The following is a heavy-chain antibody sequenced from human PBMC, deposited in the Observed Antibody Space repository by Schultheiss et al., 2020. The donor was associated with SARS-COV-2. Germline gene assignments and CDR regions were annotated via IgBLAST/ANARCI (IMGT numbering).Heavy chain of an antibody. D-gene: IGHD6-19*01. V-gene: IGHV1-18*01. Sequence: ASVKVSCKASGGTFSSYAISWVRQAPGQGLEWMGWISTYNGNTNYAQKLQGRVTMTTDTSTSTGYMELRSLRSDDTAVYYCARWGRFGIAVAGTGPPDYWGQGTLVTVSS. CDR2: ISTYNGNT. J-gene: IGHJ4*02. CDR1: GGTFSSYA. CDR3: ARWGRFGIAVAGTGPPDY.